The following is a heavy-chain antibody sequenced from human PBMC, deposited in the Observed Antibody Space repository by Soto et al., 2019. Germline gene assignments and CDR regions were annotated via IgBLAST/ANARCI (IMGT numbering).Heavy chain of an antibody. Sequence: GGSLRLSCVGSGLNLTTFGMHWVRQAPGRGLEWMAVISNDGSHFYYADSVKGRFTISRDNSKNTLYLQMINLRPDDTGVYYCXKWARDSGDYYYYGVDVWGPGTTVTVSS. CDR2: ISNDGSHF. D-gene: IGHD3-10*01. V-gene: IGHV3-30*18. CDR3: XKWARDSGDYYYYGVDV. CDR1: GLNLTTFG. J-gene: IGHJ6*01.